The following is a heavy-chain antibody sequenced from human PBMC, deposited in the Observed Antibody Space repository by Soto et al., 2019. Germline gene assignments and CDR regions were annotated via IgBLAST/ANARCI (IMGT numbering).Heavy chain of an antibody. V-gene: IGHV1-2*04. CDR1: GYTFTGYY. J-gene: IGHJ6*02. CDR2: INPNSGGT. Sequence: ASVKVSCKASGYTFTGYYMHWVRQAPGQGLEWMGWINPNSGGTNYAQKFQGWVTMTRDTSISTAYMELSRLRSDDTAVYYCARLGAAAGIGYYYYGMDVWGQGTTVTV. D-gene: IGHD6-13*01. CDR3: ARLGAAAGIGYYYYGMDV.